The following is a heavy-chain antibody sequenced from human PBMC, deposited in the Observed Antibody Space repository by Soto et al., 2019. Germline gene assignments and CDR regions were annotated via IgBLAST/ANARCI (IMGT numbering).Heavy chain of an antibody. J-gene: IGHJ4*02. CDR1: GVIFGSHG. CDR3: ARWAMANFDY. V-gene: IGHV1-69*13. Sequence: SAVNGSGKASGVIFGSHGIAWVRPAPGQVLEWMGGFIAMLGTPTYAKKVLGRATMTADESLTSSYLELRTLRSEDTAVYFCARWAMANFDYWGQGTVVTVSS. CDR2: FIAMLGTP. D-gene: IGHD5-18*01.